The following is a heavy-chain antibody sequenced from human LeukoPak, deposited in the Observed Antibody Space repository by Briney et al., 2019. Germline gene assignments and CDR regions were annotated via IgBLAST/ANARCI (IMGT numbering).Heavy chain of an antibody. Sequence: GGSLRLSCAASGFTFSDYYMSWIRQAPGKGLEWVSYISSSGSTIYYADSVKGRFTISRDNSKTTLYLQMSSLRAEDTAVYYCAKRDTTMAKGAFDIWGQGTTVTVSS. J-gene: IGHJ3*02. V-gene: IGHV3-11*01. D-gene: IGHD5-18*01. CDR1: GFTFSDYY. CDR2: ISSSGSTI. CDR3: AKRDTTMAKGAFDI.